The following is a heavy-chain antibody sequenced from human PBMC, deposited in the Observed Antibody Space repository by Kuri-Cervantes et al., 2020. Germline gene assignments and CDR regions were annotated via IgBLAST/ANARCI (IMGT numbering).Heavy chain of an antibody. Sequence: GESLKISCAASGFTFSTYGKHWARQAPGKGLEGVAVMPCDGRNKFSADSVKGRFTISRGNSKNTLYLQMNSLRAEDTAVYYCTRSLPLYCGGDCSYFDYWGQGTLVTVSS. D-gene: IGHD2-21*02. J-gene: IGHJ4*02. CDR1: GFTFSTYG. CDR2: MPCDGRNK. CDR3: TRSLPLYCGGDCSYFDY. V-gene: IGHV3-30*03.